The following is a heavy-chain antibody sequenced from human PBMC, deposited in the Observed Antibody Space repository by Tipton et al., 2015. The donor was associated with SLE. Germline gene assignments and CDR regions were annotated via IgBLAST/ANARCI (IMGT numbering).Heavy chain of an antibody. CDR2: IYYRGST. CDR3: ASGGKRRPVLAPAVEV. Sequence: LRLSCTVSGGSISRYYWSWVRQPPGKGLEWIGYIYYRGSTNYNPSLKSRVTISVDTSKNQFSLKLSSVTAADTAVYYCASGGKRRPVLAPAVEVWGQGTLVTVSS. V-gene: IGHV4-59*01. D-gene: IGHD2-15*01. J-gene: IGHJ4*02. CDR1: GGSISRYY.